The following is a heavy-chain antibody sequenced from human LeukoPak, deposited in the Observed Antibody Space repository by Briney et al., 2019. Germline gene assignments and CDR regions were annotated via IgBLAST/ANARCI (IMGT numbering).Heavy chain of an antibody. D-gene: IGHD5-18*01. CDR2: ISGSYGYT. CDR1: GFTFSSCA. CDR3: AKGLIEYSYGNFDY. J-gene: IGHJ4*02. Sequence: PGGSLRLSCAASGFTFSSCAMNWVRQAPGKGLEWVSSISGSYGYTFYAVSVKGRFTISRDNSKNTLYLQMNNLRAEDTALYYCAKGLIEYSYGNFDYWSQGTLVTVSS. V-gene: IGHV3-23*01.